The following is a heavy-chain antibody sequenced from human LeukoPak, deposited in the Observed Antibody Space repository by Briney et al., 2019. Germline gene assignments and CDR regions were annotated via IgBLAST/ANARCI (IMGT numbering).Heavy chain of an antibody. Sequence: GGSLRLSCAASGFTFSSYEMNWARQAPGKGLEWVSYISSSGSTIYYADSVKGRFTISRDNAKNSLYLQMNSLRAEDTAVYYCARQRYSSSWYYFDYWGQGTLVTVSS. V-gene: IGHV3-48*03. CDR3: ARQRYSSSWYYFDY. J-gene: IGHJ4*02. D-gene: IGHD6-13*01. CDR1: GFTFSSYE. CDR2: ISSSGSTI.